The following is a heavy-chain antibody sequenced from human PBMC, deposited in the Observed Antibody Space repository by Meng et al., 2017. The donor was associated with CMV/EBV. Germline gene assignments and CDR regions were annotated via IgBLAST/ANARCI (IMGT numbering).Heavy chain of an antibody. V-gene: IGHV3-21*01. Sequence: GESLKISCAASGFTFSSYSMNWVRQAPGKGLEWVSSISSSSSYIYYADSVKGRFTISRDNAKNSLYLQMNSLRAEDTAVYYCARDPTYYDFWSDRYPSYYYGMDVWGQGPTVTVSS. CDR2: ISSSSSYI. CDR1: GFTFSSYS. J-gene: IGHJ6*02. CDR3: ARDPTYYDFWSDRYPSYYYGMDV. D-gene: IGHD3-3*01.